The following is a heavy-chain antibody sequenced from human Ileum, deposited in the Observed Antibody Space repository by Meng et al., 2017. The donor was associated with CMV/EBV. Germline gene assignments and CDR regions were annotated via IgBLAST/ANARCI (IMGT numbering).Heavy chain of an antibody. CDR2: IYAKGNT. CDR1: GGSIHNYY. D-gene: IGHD6-13*01. J-gene: IGHJ5*02. V-gene: IGHV4-4*07. Sequence: VRLQERGLGLVKPSETLSPTCTVYGGSIHNYYWGWIRQSAEKGLEWIGRIYAKGNTNYNPSLHSRVTMSVDTSKNQFSLKLSSVTAADTAVYYCARDRSSSWYKDWFAPWGQGTLVTVSS. CDR3: ARDRSSSWYKDWFAP.